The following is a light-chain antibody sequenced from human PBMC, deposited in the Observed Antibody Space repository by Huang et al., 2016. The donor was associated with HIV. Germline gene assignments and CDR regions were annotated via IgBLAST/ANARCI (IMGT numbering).Light chain of an antibody. J-gene: IGKJ5*01. V-gene: IGKV1-9*01. CDR3: QQLHSYPIT. Sequence: QLTQSPSSLSMSVGDRVIITCQASQDIANSLAWYQHKPGRAPKLLISAASTLQSGVPSRFSGGSAGTYFTLILTNLQPDDFASYYCQQLHSYPITFGQGTRLDI. CDR1: QDIANS. CDR2: AAS.